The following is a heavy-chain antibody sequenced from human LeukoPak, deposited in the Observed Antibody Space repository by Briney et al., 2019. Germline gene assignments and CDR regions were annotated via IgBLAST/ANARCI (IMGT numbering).Heavy chain of an antibody. J-gene: IGHJ4*02. Sequence: SETLSLTCTVSGGSISSYYWSWIRQPPGKGLEWIGYIYYSGSTNYNPSLKSRVTISVDTSKNQFSLKLSSVTAADTAVYYCARYDPRRYFTYWGQGTLVTVSS. CDR1: GGSISSYY. CDR2: IYYSGST. V-gene: IGHV4-59*01. D-gene: IGHD1-1*01. CDR3: ARYDPRRYFTY.